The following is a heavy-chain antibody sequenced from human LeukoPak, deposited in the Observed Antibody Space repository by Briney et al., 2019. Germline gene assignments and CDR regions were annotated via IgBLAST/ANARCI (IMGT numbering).Heavy chain of an antibody. V-gene: IGHV3-23*01. CDR2: ISGSGGST. CDR1: GGSFSGYY. CDR3: AKSLLGLNWFDP. J-gene: IGHJ5*02. D-gene: IGHD3-10*01. Sequence: ETLSLTCAVYGGSFSGYYWSWVRQAPGKGLEWVSAISGSGGSTYYADSVKGRFTISRDNSKNTLYLQMNSLRAEDTAVYYCAKSLLGLNWFDPWGQGTLVTVSS.